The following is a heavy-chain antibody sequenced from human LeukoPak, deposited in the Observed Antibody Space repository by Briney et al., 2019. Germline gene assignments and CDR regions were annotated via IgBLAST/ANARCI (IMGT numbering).Heavy chain of an antibody. Sequence: GGSLRLXCAASGFTFDDYAMHWVRQAPGKGLEWVSLISGDGGSTYYADSVKGRFTISRDNSKNSLYLQMNSLRTEDTALYYCAKDITGRVLAYYYDSSGYYFSWGQGTLVTVSP. CDR3: AKDITGRVLAYYYDSSGYYFS. V-gene: IGHV3-43*02. CDR1: GFTFDDYA. CDR2: ISGDGGST. D-gene: IGHD3-22*01. J-gene: IGHJ5*02.